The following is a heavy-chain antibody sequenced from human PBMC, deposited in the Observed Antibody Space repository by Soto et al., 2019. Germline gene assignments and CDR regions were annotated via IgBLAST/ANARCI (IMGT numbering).Heavy chain of an antibody. V-gene: IGHV4-34*01. D-gene: IGHD1-26*01. J-gene: IGHJ4*02. Sequence: QVQLQQWGAGLLKPSETLSLTCAVYGGSFSGYYWSWIRQPPGKGLEWIGEINHSGSTNYNPSLKSRVTISVDTSKNQFSLKLCSVTAADTAVYYCARVLRATGSFVYWGQGTLVTVSS. CDR1: GGSFSGYY. CDR3: ARVLRATGSFVY. CDR2: INHSGST.